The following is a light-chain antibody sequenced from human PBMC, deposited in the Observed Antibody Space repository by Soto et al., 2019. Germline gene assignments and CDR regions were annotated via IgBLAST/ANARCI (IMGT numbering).Light chain of an antibody. CDR2: GAS. J-gene: IGKJ1*01. Sequence: EIVLAQSPGTLSLSPGERATRSCRASQSVSSNYLAWYQQKPGQAPRLLIYGASSRATGIPDRFSGSGSGTDFTLTISSLEPEDFAVYYCQQRYSGWTFGQGTKVDNK. CDR1: QSVSSNY. CDR3: QQRYSGWT. V-gene: IGKV3D-20*02.